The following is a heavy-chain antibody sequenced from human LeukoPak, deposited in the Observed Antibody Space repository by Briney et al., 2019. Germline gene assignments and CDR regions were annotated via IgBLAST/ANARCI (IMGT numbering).Heavy chain of an antibody. CDR2: INTDGSST. CDR1: GFTFSSYW. Sequence: GGSLRLSCAASGFTFSSYWMHWVRQAPGKGLVWVSRINTDGSSTSYADSVKGRFTISRDNAKNTLYLQMNSLRAEDTALYYCAKSPWRDIAAADLFDYWGQGTLVTVSS. CDR3: AKSPWRDIAAADLFDY. D-gene: IGHD6-13*01. V-gene: IGHV3-74*01. J-gene: IGHJ4*02.